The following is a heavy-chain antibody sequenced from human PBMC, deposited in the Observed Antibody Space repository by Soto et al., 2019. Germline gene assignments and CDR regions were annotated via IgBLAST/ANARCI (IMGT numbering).Heavy chain of an antibody. CDR3: ARSFTKSRRGGVALDY. J-gene: IGHJ4*02. CDR2: IIPFDGTT. V-gene: IGHV1-69*01. Sequence: QVQLVQSGAEVKKPGSSVKVSCTTSGGTINSFAINWVRQAPGQGLEWMGGIIPFDGTTNYGEKFQGRVTITADASTSTAYMDLSSLRSDDTAVYYCARSFTKSRRGGVALDYWGQGTMLTVSP. CDR1: GGTINSFA. D-gene: IGHD3-3*01.